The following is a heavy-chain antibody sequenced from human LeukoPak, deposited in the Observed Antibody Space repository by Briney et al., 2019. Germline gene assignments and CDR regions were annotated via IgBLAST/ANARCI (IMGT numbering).Heavy chain of an antibody. CDR1: GFTFTSYG. V-gene: IGHV3-33*01. CDR2: LWYDGSNK. Sequence: GSLRLSCAASGFTFTSYGMHWVRQAPGKGLGWVAVLWYDGSNKFYADSVKGRFTISRDNSKNTLYPQMNSLRAEDTAVYYCARDTDTSSHYGCFDPWGQGTLATVSS. CDR3: ARDTDTSSHYGCFDP. D-gene: IGHD2-2*01. J-gene: IGHJ5*02.